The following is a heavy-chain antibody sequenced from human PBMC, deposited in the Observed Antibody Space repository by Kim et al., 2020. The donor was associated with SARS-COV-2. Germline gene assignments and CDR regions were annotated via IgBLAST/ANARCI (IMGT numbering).Heavy chain of an antibody. CDR2: IGGYNGDT. CDR3: ARDRGLSITSHGSMAV. CDR1: GYTFSRYG. J-gene: IGHJ6*02. V-gene: IGHV1-18*01. Sequence: ASVKVSCKASGYTFSRYGLSWVRQAPGQGLEWMGRIGGYNGDTNYAQKLQGRVTVTTDTSTSTAYMELRSLRSDDTAVYYCARDRGLSITSHGSMAVWGHGTTVTV. D-gene: IGHD2-2*01.